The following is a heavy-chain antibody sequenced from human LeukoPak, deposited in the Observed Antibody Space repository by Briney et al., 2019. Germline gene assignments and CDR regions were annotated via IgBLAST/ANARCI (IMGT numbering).Heavy chain of an antibody. Sequence: GGSLRLSCVASGFPFSSYWMTWVRQAPGKGLEWVANIKQDGSKKSYVDSVKGRFTITRDNAENSLYLQMNSLRAEDTAIYYCTRVGYIDEGIDYWGQGTLVTVSS. D-gene: IGHD5-24*01. J-gene: IGHJ4*02. CDR1: GFPFSSYW. V-gene: IGHV3-7*04. CDR3: TRVGYIDEGIDY. CDR2: IKQDGSKK.